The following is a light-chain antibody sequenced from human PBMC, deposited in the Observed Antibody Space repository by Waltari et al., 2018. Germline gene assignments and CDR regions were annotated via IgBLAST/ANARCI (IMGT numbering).Light chain of an antibody. CDR2: GAS. CDR1: QTVRTTY. J-gene: IGKJ4*01. CDR3: QQYDISPLT. V-gene: IGKV3-20*01. Sequence: EIVLTQSPGTLSLSPGERATLSCRASQTVRTTYLAWYQQKPGQDHTLLIYGASIRATGIPDRFSGSGFGTDFSLTISSLEPEDFAVYYCQQYDISPLTFGGGTKVEV.